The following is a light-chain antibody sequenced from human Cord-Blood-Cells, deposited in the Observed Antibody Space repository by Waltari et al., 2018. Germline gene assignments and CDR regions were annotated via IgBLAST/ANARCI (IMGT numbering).Light chain of an antibody. V-gene: IGKV4-1*01. Sequence: DIVMTQSPDSLAVSLGERATINCKSSQSVLYSSNNKNYLDLYKQKPGHPPNLLIYWASTRESGVPDRCSGSGSGTDFTLTISSLQAEDVAVYYCQKYYSTPITFGPGTRLEIK. J-gene: IGKJ5*01. CDR2: WAS. CDR1: QSVLYSSNNKNY. CDR3: QKYYSTPIT.